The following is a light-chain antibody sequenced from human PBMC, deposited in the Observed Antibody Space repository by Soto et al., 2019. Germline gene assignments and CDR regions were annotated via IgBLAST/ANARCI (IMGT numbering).Light chain of an antibody. V-gene: IGKV3-20*01. CDR1: QSVSSSY. J-gene: IGKJ5*01. Sequence: EIVLTQSPGTLSLSPGERATLSCRASQSVSSSYLAWYQQKPGQAPRLLIYGASSRATGIPDRFSGSGSGTDIALNISRLEPEDFAVYYCQQYGSSPPAITFGQATRLEIK. CDR3: QQYGSSPPAIT. CDR2: GAS.